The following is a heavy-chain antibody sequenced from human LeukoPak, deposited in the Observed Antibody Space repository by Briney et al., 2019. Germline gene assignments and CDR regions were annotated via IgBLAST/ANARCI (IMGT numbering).Heavy chain of an antibody. V-gene: IGHV4-30-2*01. CDR3: ASYCSTTSCPFDY. CDR2: IYHGGNT. J-gene: IGHJ4*02. Sequence: SETLSLTCTVSGGSISSGGYHWGWIRQPPGKGLEWIGYIYHGGNTYYNPSLKSRVTISLDRSKNQFSLRLTSVTAADAAVYYCASYCSTTSCPFDYWGQGTLVTVSS. CDR1: GGSISSGGYH. D-gene: IGHD2-2*01.